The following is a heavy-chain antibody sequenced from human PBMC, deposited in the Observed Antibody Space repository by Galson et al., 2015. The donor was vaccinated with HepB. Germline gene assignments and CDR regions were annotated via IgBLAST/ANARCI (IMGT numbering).Heavy chain of an antibody. CDR3: AKLEDIMMTFGGVIPYYFDY. J-gene: IGHJ4*02. CDR2: ISGSGGST. D-gene: IGHD3-16*02. V-gene: IGHV3-23*01. CDR1: GFTFSSYA. Sequence: SLRLSCAASGFTFSSYAMSWVRQAPGKGLEWVSAISGSGGSTYYADSVKGRFTISRDNSKNTLYLQMNSLRAEDTAVYYCAKLEDIMMTFGGVIPYYFDYWGQGTLVTVSS.